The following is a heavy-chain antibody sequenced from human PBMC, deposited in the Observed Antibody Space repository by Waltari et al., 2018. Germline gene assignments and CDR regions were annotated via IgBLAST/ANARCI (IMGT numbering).Heavy chain of an antibody. Sequence: EVQLVQSGAEVKKPGESLKISCKGSGYSFTSYWIGWVRQRPGKGLEWMGIISPGDSDTRYSPSFQGQVTISADKSISTAYLQWSSLKASDTAMYYCARRTRIAARPGYYYGMDVWGQGTTVTVSS. J-gene: IGHJ6*02. CDR2: ISPGDSDT. D-gene: IGHD6-6*01. CDR1: GYSFTSYW. CDR3: ARRTRIAARPGYYYGMDV. V-gene: IGHV5-51*01.